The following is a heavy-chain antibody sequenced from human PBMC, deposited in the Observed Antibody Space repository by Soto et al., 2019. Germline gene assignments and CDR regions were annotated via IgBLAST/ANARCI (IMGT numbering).Heavy chain of an antibody. CDR1: GGSMRSGAYY. CDR2: IYHTGST. Sequence: QVQLQESGPGLVKPSQTLSLPCVVSGGSMRSGAYYWNWIRQHPGKGLEWIGYIYHTGSTFYNPSLMRPLTISLDKSRILFSLTECSATAADTAVYVCATVTHSVYSSDWYPVLPFDYWGQGTRVTVSS. V-gene: IGHV4-31*11. D-gene: IGHD6-19*01. J-gene: IGHJ4*02. CDR3: ATVTHSVYSSDWYPVLPFDY.